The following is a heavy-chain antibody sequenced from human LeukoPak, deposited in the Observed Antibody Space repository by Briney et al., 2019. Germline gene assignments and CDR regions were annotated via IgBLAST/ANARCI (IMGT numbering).Heavy chain of an antibody. V-gene: IGHV3-48*01. Sequence: PGGSLRLSCAASGFIFSSYGMNWVRQAPGRGLEWVSYISGSGSTIYYADSVKGRFTISRDKAKSSLYLQMNSLRAEDTAVYYCARDWTVVDPFDYWGQGTLVTVSS. CDR1: GFIFSSYG. J-gene: IGHJ4*02. CDR3: ARDWTVVDPFDY. D-gene: IGHD3/OR15-3a*01. CDR2: ISGSGSTI.